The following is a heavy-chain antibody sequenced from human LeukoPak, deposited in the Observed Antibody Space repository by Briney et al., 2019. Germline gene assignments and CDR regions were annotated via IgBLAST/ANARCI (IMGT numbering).Heavy chain of an antibody. CDR2: IKSDGKT. J-gene: IGHJ1*01. Sequence: GGSLRLSCAASGFTFASYSMNWVRQAPGKGLVWVSRIKSDGKTNYADSVKGRFTISRDNAKNTVSLQMNSLRAEDTGVYYCARAPSEIGGYYPEYFRHWGQGTLVTVSS. V-gene: IGHV3-74*01. D-gene: IGHD3-22*01. CDR3: ARAPSEIGGYYPEYFRH. CDR1: GFTFASYS.